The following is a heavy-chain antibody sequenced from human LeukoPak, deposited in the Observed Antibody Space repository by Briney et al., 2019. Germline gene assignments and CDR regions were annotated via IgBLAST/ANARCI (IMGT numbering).Heavy chain of an antibody. D-gene: IGHD2-2*01. CDR1: GFSFSDYG. Sequence: GGSLRLSCAASGFSFSDYGMNWVSQAPGKGLEWVSFITGRTSVIYYADSVKGRFTISRDNAKNSLYLQMNSLSAEDTAVYYCARRGDRLCSSMNCEPHYYFYYMDVWGKGTTVTVSS. J-gene: IGHJ6*03. CDR2: ITGRTSVI. CDR3: ARRGDRLCSSMNCEPHYYFYYMDV. V-gene: IGHV3-48*01.